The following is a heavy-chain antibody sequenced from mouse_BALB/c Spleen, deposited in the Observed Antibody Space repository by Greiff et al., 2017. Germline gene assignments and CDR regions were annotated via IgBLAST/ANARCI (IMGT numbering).Heavy chain of an antibody. J-gene: IGHJ1*01. CDR3: ARSNSSYYYGRSGYFDV. V-gene: IGHV3-8*02. CDR2: ISYSGST. Sequence: EVQLVESGPSLVKPSQTLSLTCSVTGDSITSGSWTWIRKFPGNKLEYIGYISYSGSTYYNPSLKSRISITRDTSKNQYYLQLNSVTTEDTATYYCARSNSSYYYGRSGYFDVWGAGTTVTVSS. CDR1: GDSITSGS. D-gene: IGHD1-1*01.